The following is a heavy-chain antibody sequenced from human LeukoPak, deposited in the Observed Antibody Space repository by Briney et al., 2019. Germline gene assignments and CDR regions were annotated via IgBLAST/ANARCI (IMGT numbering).Heavy chain of an antibody. Sequence: ASETLSLTCTVSGGSISSSSYYWGWIRQPPGKGLEWIGSIYYSGSTYYNPSLKSRVTISVDTSKNQFSLKLSSVTAADTAVYYCARAVEMSTMPFDYWGQGTLVTVSS. CDR2: IYYSGST. J-gene: IGHJ4*02. CDR1: GGSISSSSYY. D-gene: IGHD5-24*01. V-gene: IGHV4-39*07. CDR3: ARAVEMSTMPFDY.